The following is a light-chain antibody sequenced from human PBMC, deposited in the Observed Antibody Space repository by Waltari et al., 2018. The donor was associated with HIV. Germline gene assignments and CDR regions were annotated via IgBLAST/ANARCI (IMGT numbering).Light chain of an antibody. V-gene: IGKV3-15*01. CDR2: GAT. CDR1: QSVGGD. J-gene: IGKJ4*01. Sequence: ETVMTQSPDILSVSPGERPPLSCRASQSVGGDVAWYQQKPGQAPRLLIYGATSRATGIPARFSASGSGTEFILTISSLQSEDSAVYFCQQYNHWPLTFGGGTKVEIK. CDR3: QQYNHWPLT.